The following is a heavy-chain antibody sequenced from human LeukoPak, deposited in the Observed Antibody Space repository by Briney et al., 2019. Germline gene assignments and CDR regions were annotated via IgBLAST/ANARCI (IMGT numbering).Heavy chain of an antibody. CDR2: ISWDGGST. CDR1: GFTFDDYT. V-gene: IGHV3-43*01. CDR3: AKGGRLWVPIDY. D-gene: IGHD5-18*01. J-gene: IGHJ4*02. Sequence: RAGGSLRLSCAASGFTFDDYTMHWVRQAPGKGLEWVSLISWDGGSTYYADSVKGRFTISRDNSKNSLYLQMNSLRTEDTALYYCAKGGRLWVPIDYWGQGTLVTVSS.